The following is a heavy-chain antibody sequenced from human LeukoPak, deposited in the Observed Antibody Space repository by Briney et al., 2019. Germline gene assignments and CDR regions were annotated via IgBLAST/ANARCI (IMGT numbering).Heavy chain of an antibody. D-gene: IGHD4/OR15-4a*01. CDR1: GDPITSGEYY. CDR3: ARRDYAAWFDP. J-gene: IGHJ5*02. Sequence: PSETLSLTCSVSGDPITSGEYYWAWLRQPPGKGLEWLGSVYYSGSIKYNPSLKGRVSISRDMSKNQFSLNLNSVNATDTAVYYCARRDYAAWFDPWGQGTLVTVSS. CDR2: VYYSGSI. V-gene: IGHV4-39*07.